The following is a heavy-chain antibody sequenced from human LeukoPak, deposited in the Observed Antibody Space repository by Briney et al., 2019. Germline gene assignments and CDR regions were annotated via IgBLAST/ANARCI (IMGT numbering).Heavy chain of an antibody. J-gene: IGHJ4*02. CDR2: VTGSGGST. CDR1: GFTFSSYG. Sequence: GGSLRLSCAASGFTFSSYGMSWVRQAPGKGLEWVSTVTGSGGSTYYADSVKGRFTISRDNSKNTLYLQMNSLRAEDTAVYYCAKDLSGWGTDGDYWGQGTLVTVSS. V-gene: IGHV3-23*01. D-gene: IGHD1-1*01. CDR3: AKDLSGWGTDGDY.